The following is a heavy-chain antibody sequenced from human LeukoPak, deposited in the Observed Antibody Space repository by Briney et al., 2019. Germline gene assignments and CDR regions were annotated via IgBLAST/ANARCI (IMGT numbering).Heavy chain of an antibody. V-gene: IGHV3-30*03. J-gene: IGHJ6*02. D-gene: IGHD6-13*01. CDR1: GFTFSSYG. Sequence: PGRSLRLSCAASGFTFSSYGMHWVRQAPGKGLEWVAVISYDGSNKYYADSVKGRFTISRDNAKNSLYLQMNSLRAEDTAVYYCARDQFKSSSWYPSYYYYYGMDVWGQGTTVTVSS. CDR2: ISYDGSNK. CDR3: ARDQFKSSSWYPSYYYYYGMDV.